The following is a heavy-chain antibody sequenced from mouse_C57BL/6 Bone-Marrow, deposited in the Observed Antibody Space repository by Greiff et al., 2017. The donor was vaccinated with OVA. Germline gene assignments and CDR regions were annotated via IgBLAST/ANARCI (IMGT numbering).Heavy chain of an antibody. CDR1: GYTFTSYW. D-gene: IGHD4-1*01. Sequence: VQLQQPGAELVKPGASVKLSCKASGYTFTSYWMHWVKQRPGQGLEWIGMIHPNSGSTNYNEKFKSKATLTVDKSTSTAYVQLSSLTSEDSAVYYCGWAGAWFAYWGQGTLVTVSA. CDR2: IHPNSGST. J-gene: IGHJ3*01. CDR3: GWAGAWFAY. V-gene: IGHV1-64*01.